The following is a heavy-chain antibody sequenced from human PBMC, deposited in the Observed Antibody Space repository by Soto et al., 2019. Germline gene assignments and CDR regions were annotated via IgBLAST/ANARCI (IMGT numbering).Heavy chain of an antibody. V-gene: IGHV3-23*01. Sequence: EVQLLESGGGLVQPGGSLRLSCVASRFDFSSYEMSWVRQAAGKGLEWVSRVSLTGDRTNYAGSVKGRFTVSRDNFKNALYLEMDSLRRDDTAIYYCARGGGYCTPTSCAIDSWGRGTPVTVSS. CDR1: RFDFSSYE. CDR3: ARGGGYCTPTSCAIDS. D-gene: IGHD2-8*01. J-gene: IGHJ4*02. CDR2: VSLTGDRT.